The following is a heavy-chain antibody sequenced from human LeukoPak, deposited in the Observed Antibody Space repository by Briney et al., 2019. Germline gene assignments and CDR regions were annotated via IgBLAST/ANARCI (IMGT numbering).Heavy chain of an antibody. CDR2: ISYDGSNK. CDR1: GFTFSSYG. J-gene: IGHJ4*02. D-gene: IGHD3-10*01. Sequence: PGGSLRLSCAASGFTFSSYGMHWVRQAPGKGLEWVAVISYDGSNKYYADSVKGRFTISRDNSKNTLYLQMNGLRAEDTAVYYCAKDRHYYGSGSYPGDYWGQGTLVTVSS. CDR3: AKDRHYYGSGSYPGDY. V-gene: IGHV3-30*18.